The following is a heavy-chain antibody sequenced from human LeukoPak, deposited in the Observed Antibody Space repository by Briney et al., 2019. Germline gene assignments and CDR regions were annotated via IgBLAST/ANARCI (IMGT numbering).Heavy chain of an antibody. V-gene: IGHV3-7*01. J-gene: IGHJ4*02. CDR2: INQDGSEK. CDR3: AKDQVSVGSTSRGFDY. Sequence: GGSLRLSCAGSGLIFDNYRMSWVRQAPGKGLEWVANINQDGSEKYYVDSVKGRFTISRDNAENSLYLQMNSLRAEDTAVYYCAKDQVSVGSTSRGFDYWGQGTLVTVSS. CDR1: GLIFDNYR. D-gene: IGHD1-26*01.